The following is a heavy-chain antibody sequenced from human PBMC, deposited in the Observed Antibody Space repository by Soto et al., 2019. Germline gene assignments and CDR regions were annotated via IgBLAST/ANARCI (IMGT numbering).Heavy chain of an antibody. CDR2: IIPIFGTA. CDR1: GGTFSSYA. Sequence: ASVKVSCKASGGTFSSYAIGWVRQAPGQGLEWMGGIIPIFGTANYAQKFQGRVTITADESTSTAYMELSSLRSEDTAVYYCARAPRMVRGVDAFDIWGQGTMVTVSS. J-gene: IGHJ3*02. V-gene: IGHV1-69*13. D-gene: IGHD3-10*01. CDR3: ARAPRMVRGVDAFDI.